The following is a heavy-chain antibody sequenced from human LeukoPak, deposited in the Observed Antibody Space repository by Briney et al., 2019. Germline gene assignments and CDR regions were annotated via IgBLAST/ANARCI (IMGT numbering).Heavy chain of an antibody. CDR2: ISGSGGST. CDR1: GFTFSSYA. J-gene: IGHJ6*04. CDR3: YGSGSYRDYYYGMDV. V-gene: IGHV3-23*01. Sequence: GESLRLSCAASGFTFSSYAMSWVRQAPGKGLEWVSAISGSGGSTYYADSVKGRFTISRDNSKNTLYLQMNSLRAEDTAVYYPYGSGSYRDYYYGMDVWGKGTTVTVSS. D-gene: IGHD3-10*01.